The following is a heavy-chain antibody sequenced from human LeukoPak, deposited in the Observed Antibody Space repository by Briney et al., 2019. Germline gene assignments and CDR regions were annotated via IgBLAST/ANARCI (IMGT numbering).Heavy chain of an antibody. Sequence: GALRLSCAASGFTFSSYWMSWVRQAPGKGLEWVANIKQDGSEKYYVDSVKGRFTISRDNAKSSLYLQMNSLRAEDTAVYYCARGKPWNYDFWSGYYQYYFDYWGQGTLVTVSS. CDR3: ARGKPWNYDFWSGYYQYYFDY. J-gene: IGHJ4*02. CDR1: GFTFSSYW. V-gene: IGHV3-7*01. D-gene: IGHD3-3*01. CDR2: IKQDGSEK.